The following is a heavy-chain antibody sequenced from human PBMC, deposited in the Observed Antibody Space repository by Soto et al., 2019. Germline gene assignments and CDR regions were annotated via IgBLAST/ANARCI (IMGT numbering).Heavy chain of an antibody. Sequence: EVQLVESGGGLVQSGGSLKLSCAASGFTFSWSDMQWLRQAAGKGPAWVGGIRNKANSYVTTYIASVKGRFTIPRDDSKNTAYRQMKSLKNEDTAVYYCATDGWSGDLSHSWGQGPLVPVCS. V-gene: IGHV3-73*02. D-gene: IGHD3-10*01. CDR3: ATDGWSGDLSHS. J-gene: IGHJ4*02. CDR2: IRNKANSYVT. CDR1: GFTFSWSD.